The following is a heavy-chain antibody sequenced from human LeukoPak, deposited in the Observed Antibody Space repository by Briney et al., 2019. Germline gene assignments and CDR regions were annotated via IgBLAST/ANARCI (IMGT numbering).Heavy chain of an antibody. CDR3: TKVGVYYYDA. V-gene: IGHV3-15*01. CDR2: IRSMSAGGTV. Sequence: RGSLRLSCTASGLTFSNAWMTWVRQVHGKGLEWVGRIRSMSAGGTVDYAAPVQGRFTISRDDSKHTVYLHMNSLRTEETAIYYCTKVGVYYYDAWGQGTLVTVSS. D-gene: IGHD2-8*01. J-gene: IGHJ4*02. CDR1: GLTFSNAW.